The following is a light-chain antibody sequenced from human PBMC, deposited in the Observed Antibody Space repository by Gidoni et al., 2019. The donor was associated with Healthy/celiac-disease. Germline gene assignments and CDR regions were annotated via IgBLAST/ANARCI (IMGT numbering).Light chain of an antibody. J-gene: IGKJ3*01. Sequence: DIQMTQSPSTLSASVGDRVTITCRASQSISSWLAWYQQKPGKAPKLLIYTASSLESGVPSRFSCSGSGTEFTLTISSLQPDDFATYYCQQYNSYSPITFGPGTKVDIK. V-gene: IGKV1-5*03. CDR2: TAS. CDR3: QQYNSYSPIT. CDR1: QSISSW.